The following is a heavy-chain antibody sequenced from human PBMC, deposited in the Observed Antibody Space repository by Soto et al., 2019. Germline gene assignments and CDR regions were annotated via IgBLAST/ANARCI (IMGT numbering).Heavy chain of an antibody. CDR3: ARVFCTTTTCYDDLYETGPRHAFDV. Sequence: SETLSLTCAVSGGSISSGGYSWSWIRQPPGKGLEWIGYIYHSGSTYYNPSLKSRVTISVDWSKNQFSLKLTSVTAADTAVYYCARVFCTTTTCYDDLYETGPRHAFDVWGQGTMVTVSS. D-gene: IGHD2-2*01. V-gene: IGHV4-30-2*01. CDR2: IYHSGST. J-gene: IGHJ3*01. CDR1: GGSISSGGYS.